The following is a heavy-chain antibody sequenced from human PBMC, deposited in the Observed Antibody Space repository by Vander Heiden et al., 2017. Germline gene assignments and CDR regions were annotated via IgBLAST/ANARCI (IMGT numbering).Heavy chain of an antibody. D-gene: IGHD2-21*02. J-gene: IGHJ6*02. CDR3: ARGDGGGDDYYGMDV. V-gene: IGHV3-33*01. Sequence: QVQLVESGGGVVQPGRSLRLSCAAAGFTFSSYGMHWVRQAPGKGLEGVAVIWYDGSNKYYADAGKGLFTISRDNSKNTLYLQMNRLRAEDTAVYYCARGDGGGDDYYGMDVWGQGTTVTVSS. CDR1: GFTFSSYG. CDR2: IWYDGSNK.